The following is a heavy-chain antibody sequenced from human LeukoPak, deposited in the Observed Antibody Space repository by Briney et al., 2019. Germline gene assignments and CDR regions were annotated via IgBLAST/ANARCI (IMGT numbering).Heavy chain of an antibody. Sequence: GGPLRLSCAASGFTVSNHYMTWVRQAPGKGLEWVSIIYSGGGTFYADSVKGRFIISRDNSKNTLYLQMNSLRAEDTAVYYCARAGGLRIAVAPIDCWGQGTLVTVSS. CDR3: ARAGGLRIAVAPIDC. J-gene: IGHJ4*02. CDR1: GFTVSNHY. V-gene: IGHV3-53*01. D-gene: IGHD6-19*01. CDR2: IYSGGGT.